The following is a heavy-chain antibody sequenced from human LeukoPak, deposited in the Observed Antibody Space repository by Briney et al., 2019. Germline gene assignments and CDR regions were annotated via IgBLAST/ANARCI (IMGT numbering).Heavy chain of an antibody. J-gene: IGHJ4*02. CDR1: GFTFSDYY. D-gene: IGHD6-19*01. V-gene: IGHV3-11*06. Sequence: GGSLRLSCAASGFTFSDYYMSWIRQAPGKGPEWVSYISTSGSSTNYADSVKGRFTISRDISKNTLYLQMNSLRAEDTVVYYCASGSSSSGWYYFDYWGQGTLVTVSS. CDR3: ASGSSSSGWYYFDY. CDR2: ISTSGSST.